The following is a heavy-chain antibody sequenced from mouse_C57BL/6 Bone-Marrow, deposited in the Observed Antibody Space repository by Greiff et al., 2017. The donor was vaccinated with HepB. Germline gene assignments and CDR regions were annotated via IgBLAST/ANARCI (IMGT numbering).Heavy chain of an antibody. Sequence: VQLQQSGAELVRPGASVKLSCKASGYTFTDYYINWVKQRPGQGLEWIARIYPGSGNTYYNEKFKGKATLTAEKSSSTAYMQLSSLTSEDSAVYFCATTPSTYFDYWGQGTTLTVSS. CDR2: IYPGSGNT. V-gene: IGHV1-76*01. CDR1: GYTFTDYY. CDR3: ATTPSTYFDY. D-gene: IGHD2-10*02. J-gene: IGHJ2*01.